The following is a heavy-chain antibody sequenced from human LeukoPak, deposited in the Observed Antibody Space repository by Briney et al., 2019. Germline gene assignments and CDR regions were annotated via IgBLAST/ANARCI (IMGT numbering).Heavy chain of an antibody. V-gene: IGHV3-7*01. D-gene: IGHD1-26*01. CDR1: GFTFSSHS. CDR2: IKQDGSEK. Sequence: GGSLRLSCAASGFTFSSHSMNWVRQAPGKGLEWVANIKQDGSEKYYVDSVKGRFTISRDNAKNSLYLQMNSLRAEDTAVYYCAVVSDAFDYWGQGTLVTVSS. CDR3: AVVSDAFDY. J-gene: IGHJ4*02.